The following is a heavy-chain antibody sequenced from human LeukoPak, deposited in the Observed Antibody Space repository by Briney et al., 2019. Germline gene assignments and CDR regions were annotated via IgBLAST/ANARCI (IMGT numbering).Heavy chain of an antibody. CDR3: ASTHPGYSSGWILGGLTSQSLMY. J-gene: IGHJ4*02. Sequence: GGSLGLSCAASGFTFSSYAMSWVRQAPGKGLEWVSAISGSGGSTYYADSVKGRFTISRDNSKNTLYLQMNSLRAEDTAVYYCASTHPGYSSGWILGGLTSQSLMYWGQGTLVTVSS. V-gene: IGHV3-23*01. D-gene: IGHD6-19*01. CDR2: ISGSGGST. CDR1: GFTFSSYA.